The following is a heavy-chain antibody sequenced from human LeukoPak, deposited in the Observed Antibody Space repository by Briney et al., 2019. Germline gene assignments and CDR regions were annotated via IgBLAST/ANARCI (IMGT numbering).Heavy chain of an antibody. V-gene: IGHV4-30-4*08. CDR3: ARVYRAFDI. CDR1: GGSISSGDYH. Sequence: SQTLSLTCTVSGGSISSGDYHWSWIRQPPGKGLEWIGYIYYSGGTYYNPSLKSRVTISVDTSKNQFSLKLSSVTAADTAVYYCARVYRAFDIWGQGTMVTVSS. D-gene: IGHD2/OR15-2a*01. CDR2: IYYSGGT. J-gene: IGHJ3*02.